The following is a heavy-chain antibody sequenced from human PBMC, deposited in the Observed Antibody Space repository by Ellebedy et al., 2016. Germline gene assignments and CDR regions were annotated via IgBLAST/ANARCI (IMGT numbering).Heavy chain of an antibody. CDR1: GYTFTTFS. V-gene: IGHV1-18*04. J-gene: IGHJ6*02. D-gene: IGHD2-21*01. CDR3: ARLLWYGIAVNGMDV. Sequence: ASVKVSXXASGYTFTTFSITWVRQVPGQGLEWMGFVNTFSGNTKFAQKFQGRVSMTTDSSTHTAYMELSSLRSEDTAVYYCARLLWYGIAVNGMDVWGQGTTVTVSS. CDR2: VNTFSGNT.